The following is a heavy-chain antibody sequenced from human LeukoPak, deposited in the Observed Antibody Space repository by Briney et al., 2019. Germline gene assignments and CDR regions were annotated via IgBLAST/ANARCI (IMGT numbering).Heavy chain of an antibody. D-gene: IGHD1-26*01. Sequence: PSETLSLTCTVSGGSISSYYWSWIWQPPGKGLEWIGYIYYSGSTNYNPSLKSRVTISVDTSKNQFSLKLSSVTAADTAVYYCARVHPSGREGYYYYGMDVWGQGTTVTVSS. CDR3: ARVHPSGREGYYYYGMDV. J-gene: IGHJ6*02. CDR1: GGSISSYY. CDR2: IYYSGST. V-gene: IGHV4-59*01.